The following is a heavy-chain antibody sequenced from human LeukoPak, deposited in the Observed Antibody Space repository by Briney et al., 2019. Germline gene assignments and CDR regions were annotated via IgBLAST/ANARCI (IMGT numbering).Heavy chain of an antibody. CDR1: GYTFTDYY. V-gene: IGHV1-2*02. Sequence: GASVKVSCKTSGYTFTDYYMHWVRQAPGQGLEWVAWINPNTGDTTYAQKLQGRVTLTRDTSISTVYLDLNSLRSDDTAVYYCARDGEYSSSFRRGPYYYYMDVWGKGTTVTVSS. CDR3: ARDGEYSSSFRRGPYYYYMDV. J-gene: IGHJ6*03. CDR2: INPNTGDT. D-gene: IGHD6-6*01.